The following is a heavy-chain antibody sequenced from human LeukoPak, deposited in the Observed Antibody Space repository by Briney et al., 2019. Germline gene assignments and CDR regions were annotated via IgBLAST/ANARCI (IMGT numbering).Heavy chain of an antibody. D-gene: IGHD3-10*01. CDR3: AKVGVYYYGSGSSDC. J-gene: IGHJ4*02. CDR2: ISGSGGST. V-gene: IGHV3-23*01. CDR1: GFTFSSYA. Sequence: GGSLRLSCAASGFTFSSYAMSWVRQAPGKGLEWVSSISGSGGSTYYADSVKGRFTISRDNSKNTLYLQMNSLRAEDTAVYYCAKVGVYYYGSGSSDCWGQGTLVTVSS.